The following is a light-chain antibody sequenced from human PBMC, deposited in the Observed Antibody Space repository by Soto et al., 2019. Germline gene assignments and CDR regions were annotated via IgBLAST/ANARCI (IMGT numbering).Light chain of an antibody. CDR1: QGIDSD. J-gene: IGKJ1*01. V-gene: IGKV3-15*01. CDR2: GAS. CDR3: KQYNNWRRT. Sequence: DIVMTQSPATLSVSPGERATLSCRASQGIDSDLAWYQQKPGQAPRLLIYGASTRATGIPARFSGSGSGTELTLTVSGLQSEDFAVYYCKQYNNWRRTFGQGTKVDIX.